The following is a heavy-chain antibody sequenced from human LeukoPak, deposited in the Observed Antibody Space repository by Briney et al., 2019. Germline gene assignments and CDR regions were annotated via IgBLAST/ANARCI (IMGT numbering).Heavy chain of an antibody. CDR1: SGSISSYD. V-gene: IGHV4-59*01. Sequence: PSETLSLTCTVSSGSISSYDWSWIRQLAGKGLEWIAYIYYSGSTNYNPSLKSRVTISVDTSKNQFSLKLSSVTAADTAVYYCARVYYSNSYDYWYFDLWGRGTLVTVSS. J-gene: IGHJ2*01. D-gene: IGHD6-13*01. CDR3: ARVYYSNSYDYWYFDL. CDR2: IYYSGST.